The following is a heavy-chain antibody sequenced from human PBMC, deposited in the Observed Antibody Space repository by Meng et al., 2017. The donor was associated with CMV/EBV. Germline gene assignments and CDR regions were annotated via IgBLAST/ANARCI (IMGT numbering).Heavy chain of an antibody. CDR1: GFTFSSYS. V-gene: IGHV3-21*01. D-gene: IGHD3-16*01. CDR3: ARARGGYGMDV. Sequence: SCAASGFTFSSYSMNWVRQAPGKGLEWVSSISSSSSYIYYADSVKGRFTISRDNAKNSLYLQMNSLRAEDTAVYYCARARGGYGMDVWGQGTTVTVSS. J-gene: IGHJ6*02. CDR2: ISSSSSYI.